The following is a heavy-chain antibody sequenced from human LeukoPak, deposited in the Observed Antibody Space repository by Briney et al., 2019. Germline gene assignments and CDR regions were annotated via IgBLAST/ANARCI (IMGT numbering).Heavy chain of an antibody. J-gene: IGHJ4*02. D-gene: IGHD1-26*01. CDR1: GFTVSSNY. V-gene: IGHV3-48*01. Sequence: GGSLRLSCAASGFTVSSNYMNWVRQAPGKGLEWVSYISSSSSTMYYADSVKGRFSISRDNAKKSLYLQMNSLRAEDTAVYYCAKDGSGSSDFDYWGQGTLVTASS. CDR3: AKDGSGSSDFDY. CDR2: ISSSSSTM.